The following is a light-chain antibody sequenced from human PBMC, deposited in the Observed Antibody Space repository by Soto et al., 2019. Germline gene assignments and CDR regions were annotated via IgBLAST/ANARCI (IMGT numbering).Light chain of an antibody. V-gene: IGKV3-20*01. CDR1: QSVTSSY. Sequence: EIVLTQSPGTLSLSPEERATLSCRASQSVTSSYLAWYQQKPGQAPRLLIYGASRRATGIPDRFSGGGSGTDFTLTISRLEPEDFAVYYCQQYDSFIFTFGPGTKVDIK. CDR3: QQYDSFIFT. CDR2: GAS. J-gene: IGKJ3*01.